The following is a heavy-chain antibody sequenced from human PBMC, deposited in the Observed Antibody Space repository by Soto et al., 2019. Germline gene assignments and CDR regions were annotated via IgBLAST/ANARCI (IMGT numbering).Heavy chain of an antibody. CDR1: GNTFTNFG. Sequence: QDKLVQSGVEVKKPGASVRVSCSASGNTFTNFGVTWVRQAPGQGLEWMGWLSPYTDDPSYAQKFQGRVTMTMDTSTNTAYLDLRSLTFDDSAVYYCARVIPGPEAWFHPWGQGTLVTVSS. CDR3: ARVIPGPEAWFHP. D-gene: IGHD2-21*01. V-gene: IGHV1-18*01. CDR2: LSPYTDDP. J-gene: IGHJ5*02.